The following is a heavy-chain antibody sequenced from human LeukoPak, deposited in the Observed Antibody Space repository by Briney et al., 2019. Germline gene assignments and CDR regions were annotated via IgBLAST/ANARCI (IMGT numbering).Heavy chain of an antibody. V-gene: IGHV4-31*03. Sequence: NPSETLSLTCTVSGGSISSGGYYWRWIRQHPGKGLEWIGYIYYSGSTYYNPSLKSRVTTSVDTSKNQFSLKLSSVTAADTAVYYCARDGGRKLDYWGQGTLVTVSS. D-gene: IGHD3-16*01. CDR1: GGSISSGGYY. J-gene: IGHJ4*02. CDR2: IYYSGST. CDR3: ARDGGRKLDY.